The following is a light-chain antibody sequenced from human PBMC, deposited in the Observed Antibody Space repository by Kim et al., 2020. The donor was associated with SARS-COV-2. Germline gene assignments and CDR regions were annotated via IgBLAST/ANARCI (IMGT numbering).Light chain of an antibody. CDR3: QQYDTSPSCT. J-gene: IGKJ2*02. Sequence: EIVLTQSPGTLSLSPGERATLSCRASQSVSDNYLAWYQQKPGQAPRLLIYGASSRATGIPDRFSGSGSGTDFTPTISRLESEDFAVYYCQQYDTSPSCTFGQGTKLEIK. CDR1: QSVSDNY. V-gene: IGKV3-20*01. CDR2: GAS.